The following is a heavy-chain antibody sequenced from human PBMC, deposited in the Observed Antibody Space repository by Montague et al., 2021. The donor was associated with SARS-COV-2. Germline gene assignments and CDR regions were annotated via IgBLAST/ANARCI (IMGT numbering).Heavy chain of an antibody. CDR2: FYYSGST. CDR1: GGSISSSSYY. CDR3: ARKGSGRSDLAY. Sequence: SETLSLTCTVSGGSISSSSYYWGWIRQPPGKGLEWFGSFYYSGSTYSTPSLKVRVSMSADKSWNQFSLRLTSVTAAATAIYYCARKGSGRSDLAYWGQGTLVTISS. V-gene: IGHV4-39*07. D-gene: IGHD1-26*01. J-gene: IGHJ4*02.